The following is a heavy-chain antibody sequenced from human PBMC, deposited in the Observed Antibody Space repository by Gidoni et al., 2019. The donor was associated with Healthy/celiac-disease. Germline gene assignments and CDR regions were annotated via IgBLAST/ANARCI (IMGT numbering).Heavy chain of an antibody. J-gene: IGHJ5*02. D-gene: IGHD5-12*01. V-gene: IGHV4-34*01. Sequence: QVQLQQWGAGLLTPSETLSLTCAVYGGSFSGYYWSWIRQPPGKGLEWIGEINHSGSTNYNPSLKSRVTISVDTSKNQFSLKLSSVTAADTAVYYCARDVATMVWFDPWGQGTLVTVSS. CDR3: ARDVATMVWFDP. CDR2: INHSGST. CDR1: GGSFSGYY.